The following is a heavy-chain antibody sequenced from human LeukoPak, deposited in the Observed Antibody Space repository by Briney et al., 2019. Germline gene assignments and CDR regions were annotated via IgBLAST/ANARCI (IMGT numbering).Heavy chain of an antibody. Sequence: GGSLRLSCAASGFTFSSYAMSWVRQAPGKGLEWVSAISDNGGSTYYADSVKGRFTISRDNSKNTLYLQMNSLRAEDTAIYYCAKNKGSGSHVNYCMDVWGKGTTVTVSS. CDR3: AKNKGSGSHVNYCMDV. J-gene: IGHJ6*03. D-gene: IGHD3-10*01. V-gene: IGHV3-23*01. CDR1: GFTFSSYA. CDR2: ISDNGGST.